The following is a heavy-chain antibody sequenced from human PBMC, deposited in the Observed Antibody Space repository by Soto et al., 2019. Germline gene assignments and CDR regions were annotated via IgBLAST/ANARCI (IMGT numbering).Heavy chain of an antibody. V-gene: IGHV4-4*07. CDR1: GGSISSYY. CDR2: IYTSGST. Sequence: SETLSLTCTVSGGSISSYYWSWIRQPAGKGLEWIGRIYTSGSTNYNPSLKSRVTMSVDTSKNQFSLKLSSVTAADTAVYYCARVRISARTGAYGMDVWGQGTTVTVSS. D-gene: IGHD6-6*01. J-gene: IGHJ6*02. CDR3: ARVRISARTGAYGMDV.